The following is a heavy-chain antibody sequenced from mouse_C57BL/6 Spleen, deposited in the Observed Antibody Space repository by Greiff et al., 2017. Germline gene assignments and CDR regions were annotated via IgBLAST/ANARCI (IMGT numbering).Heavy chain of an antibody. D-gene: IGHD1-1*01. Sequence: EVQLQQSGPELVKPGASVKIPCKASGYTFTDYNMDWVKQSHGKSLEWIGDINPNNGGTIYNQKFKGKATLTVDKSSSTAYMERRSLTSEDTAVYYCASEDYGSSLAYWGQGTLVTVSA. CDR1: GYTFTDYN. V-gene: IGHV1-18*01. CDR3: ASEDYGSSLAY. CDR2: INPNNGGT. J-gene: IGHJ3*01.